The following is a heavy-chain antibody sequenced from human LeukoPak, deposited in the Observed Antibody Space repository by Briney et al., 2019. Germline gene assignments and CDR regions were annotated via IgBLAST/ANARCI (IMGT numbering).Heavy chain of an antibody. Sequence: GESLKISCKGSGYSFTSYWIGWVRQMPGKGLEWMGIIYPGDSDTRYSPSFQGQVTISADKSISTAYLQWSSLKASDTAMYYCARPAFHNVLRFLEWSGAFDIWGRGTMVTVSS. D-gene: IGHD3-3*01. CDR2: IYPGDSDT. CDR1: GYSFTSYW. J-gene: IGHJ3*02. CDR3: ARPAFHNVLRFLEWSGAFDI. V-gene: IGHV5-51*01.